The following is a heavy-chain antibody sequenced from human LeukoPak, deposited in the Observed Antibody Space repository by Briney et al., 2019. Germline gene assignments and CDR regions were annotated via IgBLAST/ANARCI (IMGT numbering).Heavy chain of an antibody. CDR1: GGSVSDYY. CDR3: ASPKLGNDY. Sequence: SETLSLTCTVSGGSVSDYYWSWIRQPPGKGLEWIGYIYYTGRTSYNPSLRSRVTMSADTSKNQFSLKLSSVTAADTAVYYCASPKLGNDYWGQGTLVTVSS. CDR2: IYYTGRT. D-gene: IGHD1-1*01. J-gene: IGHJ4*02. V-gene: IGHV4-59*02.